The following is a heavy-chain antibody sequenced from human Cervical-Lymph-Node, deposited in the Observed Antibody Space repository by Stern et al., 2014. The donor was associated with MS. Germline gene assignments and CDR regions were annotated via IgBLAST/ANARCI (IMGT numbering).Heavy chain of an antibody. CDR3: ARWSVACDY. Sequence: MQLVQSGAELKKSGESLKISCKTSGYNFSNYWIAWVRQVSGKGLEWIGMIYPGDADIRYTPPFQGNVTMSVDTSTTTAYLEWKSLKASDTAVYYCARWSVACDYWGQGALITVSS. J-gene: IGHJ4*02. CDR2: IYPGDADI. D-gene: IGHD2-21*01. CDR1: GYNFSNYW. V-gene: IGHV5-51*03.